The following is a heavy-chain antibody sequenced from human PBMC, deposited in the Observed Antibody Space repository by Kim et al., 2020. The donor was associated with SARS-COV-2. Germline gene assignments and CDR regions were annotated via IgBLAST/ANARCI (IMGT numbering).Heavy chain of an antibody. CDR2: ISGSGGST. Sequence: GGSLRLSCAASGFTFSSYAMSWVRQAPGKGLEWVSAISGSGGSTYYADSVKGRFTISRDNSENTLYLQMNSLRAEDTAVYYCAKDSSMVTGYSSSWYVNYFDYWGQGTLVTVSS. V-gene: IGHV3-23*01. J-gene: IGHJ4*02. CDR1: GFTFSSYA. CDR3: AKDSSMVTGYSSSWYVNYFDY. D-gene: IGHD6-13*01.